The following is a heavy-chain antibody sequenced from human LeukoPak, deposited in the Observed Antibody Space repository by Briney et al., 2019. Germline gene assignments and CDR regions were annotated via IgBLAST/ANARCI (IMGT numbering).Heavy chain of an antibody. V-gene: IGHV4-34*08. CDR3: AGYYTYGRDY. CDR1: GFTFRSYG. J-gene: IGHJ4*02. Sequence: GSLRLSCAASGFTFRSYGMHWVRQAPGKGLEWIGEINHSGSTNYNPSLRSRVTISVDTSKNQFSLKLTSVTAADTALYYCAGYYTYGRDYWGQGTLVTVSS. CDR2: INHSGST. D-gene: IGHD5-18*01.